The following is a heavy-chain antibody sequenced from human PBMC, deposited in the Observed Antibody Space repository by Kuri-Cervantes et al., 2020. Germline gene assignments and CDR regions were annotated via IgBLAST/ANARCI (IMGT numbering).Heavy chain of an antibody. CDR1: GGSISRGGYS. V-gene: IGHV4-30-2*01. Sequence: SLRPSCAVPGGSISRGGYSWSWIRQTPGKGLDWIGYIYHSGSTYYNPSLKSRVTISVDRSKNQFSLKLSSVTSADTAVYYCARDLGSGLDYWGQGTLVTVSS. J-gene: IGHJ4*02. D-gene: IGHD3-22*01. CDR3: ARDLGSGLDY. CDR2: IYHSGST.